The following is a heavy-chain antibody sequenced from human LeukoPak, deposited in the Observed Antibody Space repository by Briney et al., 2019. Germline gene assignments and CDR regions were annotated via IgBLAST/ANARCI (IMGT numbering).Heavy chain of an antibody. J-gene: IGHJ4*02. D-gene: IGHD1-26*01. CDR2: ISSSSSYI. CDR1: GFTFSSYS. V-gene: IGHV3-21*01. Sequence: GGSLRLSCAASGFTFSSYSMNWVRQAPGKGLEWVSSISSSSSYIYYADSVKGRFAISRDNAKNSLYLQMNSLRAEDTAVYYCAGDHPIVGSPTGFDYWGQGTLVTVSS. CDR3: AGDHPIVGSPTGFDY.